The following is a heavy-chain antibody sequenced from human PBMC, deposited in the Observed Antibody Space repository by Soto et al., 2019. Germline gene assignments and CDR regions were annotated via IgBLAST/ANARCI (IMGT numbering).Heavy chain of an antibody. CDR3: ARGQDIVVVPAARAYYYYYMDV. J-gene: IGHJ6*03. Sequence: SETLSLTCAVYGGSFSGYYWIWIRQPPGKGLEWIGEINHSGSTNYNPSLKSRVTISVDTSKNQFSLKLSSVTAADTAVYYCARGQDIVVVPAARAYYYYYMDVWGKGTTVTVSS. D-gene: IGHD2-2*01. CDR2: INHSGST. CDR1: GGSFSGYY. V-gene: IGHV4-34*01.